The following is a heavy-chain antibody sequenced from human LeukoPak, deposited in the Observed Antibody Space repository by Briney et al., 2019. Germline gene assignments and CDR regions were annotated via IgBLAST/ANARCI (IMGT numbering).Heavy chain of an antibody. J-gene: IGHJ4*02. CDR1: GFTFSNFW. Sequence: GGSLRLSCAASGFTFSNFWMHWVRQTPGRGLVWVSRISTDGSSTDYADSVRGRFTVSRDNAKNTLYQQINSLRAEDTAVYYCARGRSGYFFDNWGQGTLVTVSS. CDR3: ARGRSGYFFDN. V-gene: IGHV3-74*01. CDR2: ISTDGSST.